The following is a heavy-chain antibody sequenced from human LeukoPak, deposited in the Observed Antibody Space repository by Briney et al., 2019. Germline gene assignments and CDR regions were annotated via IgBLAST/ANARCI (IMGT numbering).Heavy chain of an antibody. V-gene: IGHV3-33*01. Sequence: PGRSLRLSCAASGFTFSSYGMHWVRQAPGKGLEWVAVIWYDGSNKYYADSVKGRFTISRDNSKNTLYLQMNSLRAEDTAVYYCARAPGGGSYSFDYWGQGTLVTVSS. J-gene: IGHJ4*02. D-gene: IGHD1-26*01. CDR3: ARAPGGGSYSFDY. CDR1: GFTFSSYG. CDR2: IWYDGSNK.